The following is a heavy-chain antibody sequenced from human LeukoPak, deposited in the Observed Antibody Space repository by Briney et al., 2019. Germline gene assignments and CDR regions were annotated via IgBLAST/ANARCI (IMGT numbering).Heavy chain of an antibody. CDR2: INPNSGDT. D-gene: IGHD6-13*01. CDR3: ARGYSSSWLQSYFDY. J-gene: IGHJ4*02. Sequence: ASVKVSCKASGYTFTGYHMHWVRQAPGQGLEWMGRINPNSGDTNYAQKLQGRVTMTTDTSTSTAYMELRSLRSDDTAVYYCARGYSSSWLQSYFDYWGQGTLVTVSS. V-gene: IGHV1-2*06. CDR1: GYTFTGYH.